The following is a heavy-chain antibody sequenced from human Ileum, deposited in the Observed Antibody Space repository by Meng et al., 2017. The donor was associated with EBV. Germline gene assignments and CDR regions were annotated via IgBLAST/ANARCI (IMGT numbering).Heavy chain of an antibody. J-gene: IGHJ4*02. Sequence: QVPRKVPELGLVKPSGTPHLTCAVSGGSISSLNWWTWVRQPSGKGLEWIGEIFHSGITNYNPSLKSRVTISVDKSKSQFSLKLSSVTAADTAVYYCAGKREYVNAWPFDYWGQGTLVTVSS. D-gene: IGHD2/OR15-2a*01. CDR1: GGSISSLNW. V-gene: IGHV4-4*02. CDR2: IFHSGIT. CDR3: AGKREYVNAWPFDY.